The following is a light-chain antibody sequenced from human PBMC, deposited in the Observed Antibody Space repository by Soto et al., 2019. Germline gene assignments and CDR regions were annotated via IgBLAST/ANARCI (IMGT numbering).Light chain of an antibody. CDR3: QQYNKWPPQYT. Sequence: EIVMTQSPGTLSVSPGERATLSCRASQSISSDLAWYQQKPGQAPRLLIYGASTRATDIPARISGSGSGTDFTLTISSLQSEDFAVYYCQQYNKWPPQYTFGQGNKLEIK. J-gene: IGKJ2*01. CDR2: GAS. V-gene: IGKV3-15*01. CDR1: QSISSD.